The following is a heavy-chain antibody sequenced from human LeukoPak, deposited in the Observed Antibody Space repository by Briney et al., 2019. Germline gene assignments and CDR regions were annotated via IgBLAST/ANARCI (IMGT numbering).Heavy chain of an antibody. D-gene: IGHD3-10*01. Sequence: GGSLRLYCAASGFTLSSYAMSWVRQAPGKGLEWVSAISGSGGSTYYADSVKGRFNISRDNAKNTLYMEVNRLRAEDTAVYDGAKPLWFGEPMGAFDIWGQGTMVTVSS. CDR3: AKPLWFGEPMGAFDI. J-gene: IGHJ3*02. CDR2: ISGSGGST. V-gene: IGHV3-23*01. CDR1: GFTLSSYA.